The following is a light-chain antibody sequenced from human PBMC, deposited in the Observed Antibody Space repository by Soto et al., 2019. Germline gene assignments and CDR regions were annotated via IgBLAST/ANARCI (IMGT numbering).Light chain of an antibody. CDR1: QSISSW. Sequence: DIQMTQSPSSLSASIGDRVTITCRASQSISSWLAWYQQKPGKAPNLLIYDASSLESGVPSRFSGSGSGTEFTLTISSLQPDDFETYYCQQYDRFSWTFGQGTKV. V-gene: IGKV1-5*01. CDR2: DAS. J-gene: IGKJ1*01. CDR3: QQYDRFSWT.